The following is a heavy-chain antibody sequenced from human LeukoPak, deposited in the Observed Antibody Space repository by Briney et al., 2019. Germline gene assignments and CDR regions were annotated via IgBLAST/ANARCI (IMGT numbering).Heavy chain of an antibody. Sequence: GRPLRLSCAASGFTFSTYAMHWVRQASGKGLEWVAAISSSDGNSKYYADSVKGRFTISRDNSKNTVYLQMNSLRADDTAVYYCAKWSGNRPLYYFDYWGQGTLVTVSS. J-gene: IGHJ4*02. CDR3: AKWSGNRPLYYFDY. V-gene: IGHV3-30-3*02. D-gene: IGHD3-3*01. CDR2: ISSSDGNSK. CDR1: GFTFSTYA.